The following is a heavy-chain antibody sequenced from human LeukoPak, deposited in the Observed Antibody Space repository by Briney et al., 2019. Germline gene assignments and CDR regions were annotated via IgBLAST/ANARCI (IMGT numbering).Heavy chain of an antibody. CDR2: IKQDGSEK. CDR3: ARDFYYDSSGYYSAANDY. CDR1: GFTFSSYW. V-gene: IGHV3-7*01. Sequence: GGSLRLSCAASGFTFSSYWMSWVRQAPGKGLEWVANIKQDGSEKYYVDSVKGRFTISRDNSKNTLYLQMNSLRAEDTAVYYCARDFYYDSSGYYSAANDYWGQGTLVTVSS. D-gene: IGHD3-22*01. J-gene: IGHJ4*01.